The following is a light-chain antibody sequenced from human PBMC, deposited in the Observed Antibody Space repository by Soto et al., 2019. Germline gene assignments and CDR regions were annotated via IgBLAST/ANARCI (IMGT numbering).Light chain of an antibody. V-gene: IGKV1-27*01. J-gene: IGKJ1*01. Sequence: DIPMTQSPSSLSASVGDRVTITCRASQGISNYLAWYQQKPGKVPKLLIYAASTLQSGVPSRFSGSGSGTDCTLTISLLQPEDVATYYRQKYNSAPRTFGQGTQVEIK. CDR2: AAS. CDR3: QKYNSAPRT. CDR1: QGISNY.